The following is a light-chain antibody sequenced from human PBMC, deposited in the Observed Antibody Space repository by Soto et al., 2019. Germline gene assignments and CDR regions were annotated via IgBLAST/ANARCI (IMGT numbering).Light chain of an antibody. V-gene: IGLV2-11*01. Sequence: QSVLTQPRSVSGSHGQSVTISCTGTSSDVGGYNYVSWYQQHPGKAPKLMIYDVGKRPSGVPDRFSGSKSGNTASLTISGLQAEDEADYYCCSYAGSFYVFG. J-gene: IGLJ1*01. CDR2: DVG. CDR3: CSYAGSFYV. CDR1: SSDVGGYNY.